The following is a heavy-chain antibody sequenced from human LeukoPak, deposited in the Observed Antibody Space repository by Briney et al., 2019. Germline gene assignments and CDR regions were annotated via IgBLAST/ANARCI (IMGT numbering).Heavy chain of an antibody. J-gene: IGHJ4*02. V-gene: IGHV3-23*01. Sequence: GGSRRLSCVASGFTFSSYAMSWVRPAAGKGLEWVSSTSSSGETTYYADSVKGRFTISRDNSRNTLYLQMNSLRAEDTAVYYCAKDRPNYYGTNGHYYRRDGDCWGQGTLVTVSS. CDR3: AKDRPNYYGTNGHYYRRDGDC. CDR1: GFTFSSYA. D-gene: IGHD3-22*01. CDR2: TSSSGETT.